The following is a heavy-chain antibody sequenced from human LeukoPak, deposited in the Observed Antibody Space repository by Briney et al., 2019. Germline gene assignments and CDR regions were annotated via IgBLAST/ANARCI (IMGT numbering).Heavy chain of an antibody. J-gene: IGHJ4*02. CDR2: IKQDESEK. D-gene: IGHD1-14*01. V-gene: IGHV3-7*03. CDR3: VKGGLTRFDY. Sequence: PGGSLRLACVASGLTLSNYRMTLVRQAPGKGQEWVANIKQDESEKHDVAAERRRYTISRDNDNNSRYLQMKNLRAENTAVYSCVKGGLTRFDYWGQGTLVTVSS. CDR1: GLTLSNYR.